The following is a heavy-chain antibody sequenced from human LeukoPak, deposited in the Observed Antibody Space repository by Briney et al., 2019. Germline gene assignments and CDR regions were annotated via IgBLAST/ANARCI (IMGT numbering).Heavy chain of an antibody. CDR3: ARDPTGYYYDSSGYYPFDY. CDR1: GFTFSSYW. D-gene: IGHD3-22*01. J-gene: IGHJ4*02. CDR2: INSDGSST. Sequence: GGSLRLSCAASGFTFSSYWMHWVRQAPGKGLVWVSRINSDGSSTSYADSVKGRFTISRDNAKNTLYLQMNSLRAEDTAVYYCARDPTGYYYDSSGYYPFDYWGQGTLVTVSS. V-gene: IGHV3-74*01.